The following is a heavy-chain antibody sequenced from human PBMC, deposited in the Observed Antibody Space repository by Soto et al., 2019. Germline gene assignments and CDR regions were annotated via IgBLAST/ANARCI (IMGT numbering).Heavy chain of an antibody. D-gene: IGHD3-22*01. Sequence: SVKVSCKASGFTFTSSAVQWVRQARGQRLEWIGWIVVGSGNTNYAQKFQERVTITRDMSTSTAYMELSSLRSEDTAVYYCAATSIIYYYDSSGYYREIDYWGQGTLVTVSS. J-gene: IGHJ4*02. CDR2: IVVGSGNT. CDR1: GFTFTSSA. V-gene: IGHV1-58*01. CDR3: AATSIIYYYDSSGYYREIDY.